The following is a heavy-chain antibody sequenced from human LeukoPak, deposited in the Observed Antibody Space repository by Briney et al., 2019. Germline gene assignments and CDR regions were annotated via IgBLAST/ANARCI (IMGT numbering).Heavy chain of an antibody. CDR1: GFTFSSYS. V-gene: IGHV3-21*01. CDR3: ARPPPTVVTPSAYYYMDV. CDR2: ITSSSSYI. Sequence: GGSLRLSCAASGFTFSSYSMNWVRQAPGKGLEWVSSITSSSSYIYYADSVKGRFTISRDNAKNSLYLQMNSLRAEDTAVYYCARPPPTVVTPSAYYYMDVWGKGTTVTVSS. J-gene: IGHJ6*03. D-gene: IGHD4-23*01.